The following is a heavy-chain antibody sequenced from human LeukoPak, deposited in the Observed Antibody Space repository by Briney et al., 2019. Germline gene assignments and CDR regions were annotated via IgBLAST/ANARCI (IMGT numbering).Heavy chain of an antibody. D-gene: IGHD3-22*01. CDR3: ARDYYDSSGFLDY. CDR2: IIPIFGTA. Sequence: SVKVSCKASGGTFSSYAISWVRQAPGQGLEWMGRIIPIFGTANYAQKFQGRVTITTDESTSTAYMGLSSLRSEDTAVYYCARDYYDSSGFLDYWGQGTLVTVSS. J-gene: IGHJ4*02. V-gene: IGHV1-69*05. CDR1: GGTFSSYA.